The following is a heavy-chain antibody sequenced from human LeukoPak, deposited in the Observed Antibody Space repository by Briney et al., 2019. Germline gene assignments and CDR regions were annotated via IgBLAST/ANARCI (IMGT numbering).Heavy chain of an antibody. J-gene: IGHJ4*02. Sequence: SETLSLTCTVSGGSISSSSYYWGWIRQPPGKGLEWIGSVNYSGSAYYNPSLKSRVTISVDTSKNQFSLKLSSVTAADTAVYYCARQPSYFDYWGQGTLVTVSS. CDR1: GGSISSSSYY. CDR2: VNYSGSA. CDR3: ARQPSYFDY. V-gene: IGHV4-39*01.